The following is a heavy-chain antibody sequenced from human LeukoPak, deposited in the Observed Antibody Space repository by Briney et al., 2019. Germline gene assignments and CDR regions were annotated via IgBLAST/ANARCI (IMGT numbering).Heavy chain of an antibody. CDR1: GFTFSSYW. V-gene: IGHV3-21*01. CDR3: ARDILQYYDFWSGYSLNWFDP. D-gene: IGHD3-3*01. J-gene: IGHJ5*02. Sequence: PGGSLRLSCAASGFTFSSYWMNWVRQAPGKGLEWVSSISSSSSYIYYADSVKGRFTISRDNAKNSLYLQMNSLRAEDTAVYYCARDILQYYDFWSGYSLNWFDPWGQGTLVTVSS. CDR2: ISSSSSYI.